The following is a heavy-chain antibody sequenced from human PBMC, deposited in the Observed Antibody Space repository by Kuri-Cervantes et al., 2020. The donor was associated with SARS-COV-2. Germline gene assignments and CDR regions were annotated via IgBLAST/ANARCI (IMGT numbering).Heavy chain of an antibody. V-gene: IGHV4-34*01. Sequence: ESLKISCAVYGGSFNTYYWAWIRQPPGKGLERIGEITHRGDTIYSMSLKSRVTISVDTSKKQFSLDLRSVTAADTAIYYCARGPGYNGYYYMDVWGNGTTVTVSS. CDR2: ITHRGDT. CDR3: ARGPGYNGYYYMDV. J-gene: IGHJ6*03. D-gene: IGHD5-24*01. CDR1: GGSFNTYY.